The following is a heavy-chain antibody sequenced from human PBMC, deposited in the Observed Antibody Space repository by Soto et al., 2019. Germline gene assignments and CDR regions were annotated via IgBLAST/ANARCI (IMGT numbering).Heavy chain of an antibody. CDR2: FYYTGSI. CDR1: GGSVSSGNYY. CDR3: ARGRLVPAVNFDY. D-gene: IGHD2-2*01. V-gene: IGHV4-61*01. Sequence: SETLSLTCTVSGGSVSSGNYYWSWIRQPPGKGLEWIGYFYYTGSINYNPSLKSRVTIFIDASKNQFSLRLSSVTAADTAVYYCARGRLVPAVNFDYWGLGTLVTVSS. J-gene: IGHJ4*02.